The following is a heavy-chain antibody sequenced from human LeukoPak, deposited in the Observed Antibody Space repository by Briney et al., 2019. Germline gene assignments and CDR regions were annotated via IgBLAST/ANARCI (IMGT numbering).Heavy chain of an antibody. CDR3: ARGRTGYCSSTSCSFDY. Sequence: GASVKVSCKASGGTFSSYAISWVQQAPGQGLEWMGGIIPIFGTANYAQKFQGRVTITADESTSTAYMELSSLRSEDTAVYYCARGRTGYCSSTSCSFDYWGQGTLVTVSS. D-gene: IGHD2-2*01. J-gene: IGHJ4*02. V-gene: IGHV1-69*13. CDR1: GGTFSSYA. CDR2: IIPIFGTA.